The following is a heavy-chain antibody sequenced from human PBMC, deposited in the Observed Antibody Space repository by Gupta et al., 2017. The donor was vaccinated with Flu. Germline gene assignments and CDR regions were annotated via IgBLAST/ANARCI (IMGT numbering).Heavy chain of an antibody. V-gene: IGHV3-23*01. D-gene: IGHD1-14*01. J-gene: IGHJ6*02. CDR1: GFPFSSWG. Sequence: EVQLLDSGGGLVQPGGSLSLSCAASGFPFSSWGQNRGRPAPGKGLGLVLNIRGCGCTKDYAESGGGRLNIPRDKSKNKLYPQMGRLRAEDTGVYYCAEGRGTGGRRSDGMGGWGQGTSVTVSS. CDR3: AEGRGTGGRRSDGMGG. CDR2: IRGCGCTK.